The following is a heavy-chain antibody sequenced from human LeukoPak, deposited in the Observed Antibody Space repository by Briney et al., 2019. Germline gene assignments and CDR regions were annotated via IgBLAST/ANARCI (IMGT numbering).Heavy chain of an antibody. V-gene: IGHV1-2*02. CDR3: ARHKTPGP. CDR2: INPNSGGT. J-gene: IGHJ5*02. CDR1: GYTFTGYY. D-gene: IGHD2-15*01. Sequence: ASVKVSCKASGYTFTGYYMHWVRQAPGQGLEWMGWINPNSGGTNYAQKFQGRVTMTTDTSTSTAYMELRSLRSDDTAVYYCARHKTPGPWGQGTLVTVSS.